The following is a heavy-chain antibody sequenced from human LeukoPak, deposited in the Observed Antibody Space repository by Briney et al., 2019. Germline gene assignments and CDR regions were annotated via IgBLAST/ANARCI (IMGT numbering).Heavy chain of an antibody. Sequence: ASVKVSCKASGFTFTSFGFSWVRQAPGQGLEWMGWISAYNGNTNYAQSLQGRVTMTTDTSTSTAYMELRSLRSDDTAVYYCARGAAAAVDYWGQGTLVTVSS. D-gene: IGHD6-13*01. V-gene: IGHV1-18*01. CDR1: GFTFTSFG. CDR2: ISAYNGNT. CDR3: ARGAAAAVDY. J-gene: IGHJ4*02.